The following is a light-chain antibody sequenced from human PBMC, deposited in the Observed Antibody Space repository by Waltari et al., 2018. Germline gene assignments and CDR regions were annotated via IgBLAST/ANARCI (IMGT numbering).Light chain of an antibody. J-gene: IGKJ4*01. CDR3: QNYNSVPLT. V-gene: IGKV1-27*01. Sequence: DIQMTQSPSSLSASVGDRVTLTCRASQVISIYLAWYQQKPGKVPKLLIYAASTLLSGVPARFSGSGSGTDFTLTISSLQPEDVATYYCQNYNSVPLTFGGGTKVEI. CDR1: QVISIY. CDR2: AAS.